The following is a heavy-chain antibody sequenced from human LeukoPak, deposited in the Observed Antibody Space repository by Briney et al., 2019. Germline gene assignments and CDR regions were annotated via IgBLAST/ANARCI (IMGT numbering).Heavy chain of an antibody. D-gene: IGHD3-3*01. CDR2: IYSGGST. V-gene: IGHV3-53*01. Sequence: GGSLRLSCAASGFTVSSNYMSWVRQAPGKGLEWVSVIYSGGSTYYADSVKGRFTISRDNSKNTLYLQMNSLRAEDTAVYYCAKEMEWFIAFDIWGQGTMVTVSS. CDR1: GFTVSSNY. CDR3: AKEMEWFIAFDI. J-gene: IGHJ3*02.